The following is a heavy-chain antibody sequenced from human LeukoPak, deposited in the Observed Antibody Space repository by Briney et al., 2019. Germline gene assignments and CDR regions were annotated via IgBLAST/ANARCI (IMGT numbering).Heavy chain of an antibody. J-gene: IGHJ4*02. CDR2: IIAIFGTA. D-gene: IGHD2-2*01. Sequence: GASVKVSCKASGGTFSSYAISWVRQAPGQGLEWMGGIIAIFGTAHSAQKFQGRVTITADKSTSTAYMELSSLRSEDTAVYYCAGGYCSSTSCYVSDYWGQGTLVTVSS. V-gene: IGHV1-69*06. CDR3: AGGYCSSTSCYVSDY. CDR1: GGTFSSYA.